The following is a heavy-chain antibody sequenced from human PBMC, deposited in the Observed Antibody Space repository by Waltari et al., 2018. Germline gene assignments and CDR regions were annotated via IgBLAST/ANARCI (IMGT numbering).Heavy chain of an antibody. CDR1: GFTFSSYA. CDR3: AKSFWGRLGEDAFDI. J-gene: IGHJ3*02. CDR2: IYSGGST. Sequence: EVQLLESGGGLVQPGGSLRLSCAASGFTFSSYAMSWVRQAPGKGLEWVSVIYSGGSTYYADSVKGRFTISRDNSKNTLYLQMNSLRAEDTAVYYCAKSFWGRLGEDAFDIWGQGTMVTVSS. V-gene: IGHV3-23*03. D-gene: IGHD3-10*01.